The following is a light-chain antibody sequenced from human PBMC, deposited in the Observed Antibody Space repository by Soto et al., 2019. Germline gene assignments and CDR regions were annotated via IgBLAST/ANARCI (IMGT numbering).Light chain of an antibody. CDR1: SSDVVGY. V-gene: IGLV2-8*01. J-gene: IGLJ2*01. CDR3: SAYAGSKSVI. CDR2: EVN. Sequence: QSALTQPPSASGSPGQSVTISCTGTSSDVVGYISWYQQHPGKAPKLMIYEVNKRPSGVPDRFSGSKSGNTASLTVSGLQAEDEADYYCSAYAGSKSVIFGGGTKLTVL.